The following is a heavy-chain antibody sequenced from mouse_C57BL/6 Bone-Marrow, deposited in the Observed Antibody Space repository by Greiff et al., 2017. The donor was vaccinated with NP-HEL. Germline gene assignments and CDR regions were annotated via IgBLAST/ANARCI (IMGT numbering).Heavy chain of an antibody. J-gene: IGHJ2*01. V-gene: IGHV1-78*01. CDR1: GYTFTDHT. D-gene: IGHD2-4*01. CDR3: ARSRIYYDHGGTFFFDY. CDR2: IYPRDGST. Sequence: VQLQESDAELVKPGASVKISCKVSGYTFTDHTIHWMKQRPEQGLEWIGYIYPRDGSTKYNEKFKGKATLTADKSSCTAYMQLNSLTSENSAVSFCARSRIYYDHGGTFFFDYWGQGTTLTVSS.